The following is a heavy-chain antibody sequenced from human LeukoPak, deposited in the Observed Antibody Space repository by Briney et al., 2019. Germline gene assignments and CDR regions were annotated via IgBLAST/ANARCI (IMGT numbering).Heavy chain of an antibody. J-gene: IGHJ4*02. Sequence: GGSLRLSCAVSGFTFSNSWMSWVRQAPGQGLEWVANIKYDGSEYYYVDSVKGRFTISRDNAKNSLYLQMSSLRSEDTAVYYCAKDQGAKTYSSSSYDYWGQGTLVTVSS. CDR2: IKYDGSEY. V-gene: IGHV3-7*01. D-gene: IGHD6-13*01. CDR1: GFTFSNSW. CDR3: AKDQGAKTYSSSSYDY.